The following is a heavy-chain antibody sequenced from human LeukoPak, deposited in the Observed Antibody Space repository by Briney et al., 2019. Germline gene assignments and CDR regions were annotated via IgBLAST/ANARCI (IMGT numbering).Heavy chain of an antibody. J-gene: IGHJ3*01. V-gene: IGHV3-30*18. D-gene: IGHD2-2*02. CDR1: GFNFNSYG. CDR2: ISYDGRIK. CDR3: AKSANTDTAFDV. Sequence: PGGSLRLSCAASGFNFNSYGIHWVRQAPGKGLEWVAAISYDGRIKYYPDSVKGRFTISRDSSKNTLSLQMNSLRAEDTAVYYCAKSANTDTAFDVWGQGTMVTVSS.